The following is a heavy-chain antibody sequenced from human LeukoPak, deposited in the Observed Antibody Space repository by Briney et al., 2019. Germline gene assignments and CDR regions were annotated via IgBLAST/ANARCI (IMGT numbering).Heavy chain of an antibody. Sequence: SETLSLTCKVSGGSMSSHYWSWIRQPPGKGLEWIGDIYYSGSTNYNPSLNSRVTISLDTSKNQFSLNLRSVTAADTAVYYCARDDRSGYSTLGYWGQGTLATVSS. D-gene: IGHD3-22*01. J-gene: IGHJ4*02. CDR2: IYYSGST. CDR1: GGSMSSHY. CDR3: ARDDRSGYSTLGY. V-gene: IGHV4-59*11.